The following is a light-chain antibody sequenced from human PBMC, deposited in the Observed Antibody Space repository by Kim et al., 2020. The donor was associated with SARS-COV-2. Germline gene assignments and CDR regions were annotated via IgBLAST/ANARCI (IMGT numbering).Light chain of an antibody. CDR3: QVWGGSTVV. V-gene: IGLV3-1*01. CDR2: QDT. Sequence: SYELTQPPSVSVSPEQTVTITCSGDKLGEKYSSWYQQKPGQSPVLVIYQDTKRPSGIPERFSGSNSGNTATLTISGTQAMDEADYYCQVWGGSTVVFGGGTQLTVL. CDR1: KLGEKY. J-gene: IGLJ2*01.